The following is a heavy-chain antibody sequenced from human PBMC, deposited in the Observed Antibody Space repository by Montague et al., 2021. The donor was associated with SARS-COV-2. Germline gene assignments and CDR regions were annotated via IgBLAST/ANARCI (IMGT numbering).Heavy chain of an antibody. D-gene: IGHD3-22*01. CDR3: ARATRGIPMIVVVMSAIDYYFDN. CDR1: GGSFSGYY. V-gene: IGHV4-34*01. Sequence: SETLSLTCAVYGGSFSGYYYCWICKPPGPGLEWIGEIHHSGSTNSNPTPKSRVTISVEKSTNQFSLYLRFVTAADTAVYFCARATRGIPMIVVVMSAIDYYFDNWGQGTMVTVSS. CDR2: IHHSGST. J-gene: IGHJ3*02.